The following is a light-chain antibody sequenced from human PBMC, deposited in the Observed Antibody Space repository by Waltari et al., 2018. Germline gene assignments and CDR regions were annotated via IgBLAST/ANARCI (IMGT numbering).Light chain of an antibody. V-gene: IGLV2-23*02. Sequence: QSALTQPASVSGSLGQSITISCTGTSSDVGNYNHVSWFQHHPGFAPKLIIYEVTKRPSGSSNRFSGSKSGNTASLTISGLHAEDEAEYHCCSFVYGGSVVFGGGTKLTVL. CDR1: SSDVGNYNH. CDR2: EVT. J-gene: IGLJ2*01. CDR3: CSFVYGGSVV.